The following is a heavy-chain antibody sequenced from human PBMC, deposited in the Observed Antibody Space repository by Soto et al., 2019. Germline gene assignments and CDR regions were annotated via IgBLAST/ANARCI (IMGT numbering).Heavy chain of an antibody. CDR3: ARAYGGYADY. D-gene: IGHD5-12*01. CDR1: GGNISNYY. Sequence: SQTNRLSYTVSGGNISNYYWSWIRQPPGKGLEWIGYIYYSGSTNYNPSLKSRVTISVDTSKNQFSLKLSSVTAADTAVYYCARAYGGYADYWGQGALVTVSS. V-gene: IGHV4-59*01. CDR2: IYYSGST. J-gene: IGHJ4*02.